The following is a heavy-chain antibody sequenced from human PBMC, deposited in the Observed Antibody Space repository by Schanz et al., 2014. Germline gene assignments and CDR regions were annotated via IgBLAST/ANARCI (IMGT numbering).Heavy chain of an antibody. CDR3: ARSGVDV. V-gene: IGHV3-21*02. Sequence: EVQLVESGGGLIQPGGSLRLSCAVSGFTFRNYDMRWVRQAPGKGLEWVSCITGGSTTYTYYADSVRGRFTISRDNAKSSVYLQMNSLRAEDTAVYYCARSGVDVWGQGTTVTVSS. CDR1: GFTFRNYD. J-gene: IGHJ6*02. CDR2: ITGGSTTYT. D-gene: IGHD3-10*01.